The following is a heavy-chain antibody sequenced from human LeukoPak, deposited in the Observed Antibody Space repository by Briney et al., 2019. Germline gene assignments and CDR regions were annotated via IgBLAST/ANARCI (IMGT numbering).Heavy chain of an antibody. CDR2: ISWDGGST. Sequence: GGSLRLSCAASGFTFDDYTMHWVRQAPGKGLEWVSLISWDGGSTYYADSVKGRFTISRDNSKNSLYLQMNSLRTEDTALYYCAKSAARGMLGYYYYMDVWGKGTTVTVSS. CDR3: AKSAARGMLGYYYYMDV. CDR1: GFTFDDYT. V-gene: IGHV3-43*01. J-gene: IGHJ6*03. D-gene: IGHD2-8*01.